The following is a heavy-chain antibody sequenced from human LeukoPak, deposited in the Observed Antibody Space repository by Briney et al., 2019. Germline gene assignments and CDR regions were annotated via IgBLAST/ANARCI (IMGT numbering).Heavy chain of an antibody. Sequence: HPGGSLRLSCAGSGFTFSNYAMSWVRQAPGTGLEWVSAVSGSGGDTYYADSVKGRFTISRDNSKNTLYLQMNSLRAEDTAVYYCAKDYGDRGAFDIWGQGTMVTVSS. CDR3: AKDYGDRGAFDI. CDR2: VSGSGGDT. D-gene: IGHD4-17*01. CDR1: GFTFSNYA. V-gene: IGHV3-23*01. J-gene: IGHJ3*02.